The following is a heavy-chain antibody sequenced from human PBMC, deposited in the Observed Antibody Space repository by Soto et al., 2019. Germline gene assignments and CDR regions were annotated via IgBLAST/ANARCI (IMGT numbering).Heavy chain of an antibody. V-gene: IGHV3-48*03. J-gene: IGHJ4*02. CDR2: ISSSGSTI. CDR1: GFTFSSSE. D-gene: IGHD6-19*01. CDR3: ARPSIAVAGAFDY. Sequence: EVQLVESGGGLVQPGGSLRLSCAASGFTFSSSEMNWVRQAPGKGLEWVSDISSSGSTIYYADSVKGRFTISRDNAKNSLYLQMNSLRAGDTAVYYCARPSIAVAGAFDYWGQGTLVTVSS.